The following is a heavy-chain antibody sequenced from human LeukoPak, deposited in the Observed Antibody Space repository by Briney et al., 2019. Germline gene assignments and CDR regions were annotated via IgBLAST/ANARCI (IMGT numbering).Heavy chain of an antibody. D-gene: IGHD1-1*01. V-gene: IGHV3-64*01. CDR1: GFTFSRYV. J-gene: IGHJ3*01. Sequence: GGSLRLSYAASGFTFSRYVMIWVRQAPGKGLQYVSSILGNGGTTYYANSVKGRFTISRDNSRNTLYLEMGSPRPEDMAVYYCAKYREATGFAYDVWGQGTMVTVSS. CDR2: ILGNGGTT. CDR3: AKYREATGFAYDV.